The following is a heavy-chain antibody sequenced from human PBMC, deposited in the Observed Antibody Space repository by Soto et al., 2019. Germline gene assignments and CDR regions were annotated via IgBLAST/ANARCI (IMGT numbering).Heavy chain of an antibody. Sequence: GGSLRLSCAASGFTFRSHAMSWVRQAPGKGLEWVSGITGGGGSTGYADSVKDRFTVSRDNSKSTMFLHISSLRAEDTALYYCARSESASWLYYLDYWGQGTPVTVSS. D-gene: IGHD2-2*01. CDR3: ARSESASWLYYLDY. V-gene: IGHV3-23*01. CDR1: GFTFRSHA. J-gene: IGHJ4*02. CDR2: ITGGGGST.